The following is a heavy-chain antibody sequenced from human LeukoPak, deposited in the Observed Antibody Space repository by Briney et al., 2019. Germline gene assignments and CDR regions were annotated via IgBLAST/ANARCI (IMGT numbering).Heavy chain of an antibody. CDR1: GFTFSSYA. J-gene: IGHJ4*02. D-gene: IGHD1-1*01. V-gene: IGHV3-23*01. CDR2: ISGSGGST. CDR3: AKVLYSMGFTQLERRGLLFDY. Sequence: GGSLRLSCAASGFTFSSYAMSWVRQAPGKGLEWVSAISGSGGSTYYADSVKGRFTISRDNSKNTLYLQMNSLRAEDTAVYYCAKVLYSMGFTQLERRGLLFDYWGQGTLVTVSS.